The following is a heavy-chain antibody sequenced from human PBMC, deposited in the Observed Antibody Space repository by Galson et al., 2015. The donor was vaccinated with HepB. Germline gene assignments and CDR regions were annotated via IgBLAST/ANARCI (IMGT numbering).Heavy chain of an antibody. CDR2: ISGSGGST. D-gene: IGHD3-9*01. CDR1: GFTFSGYA. CDR3: AKDSNVFRYFDWLRRGRLDY. V-gene: IGHV3-23*01. Sequence: SLRLSCAASGFTFSGYAMSWVRQAPGEGLEWVSAISGSGGSTYYADSVKGRFTISRDNSKNTLYLQMNSLRAEDTAVYYCAKDSNVFRYFDWLRRGRLDYWGQGTLVTVSS. J-gene: IGHJ4*02.